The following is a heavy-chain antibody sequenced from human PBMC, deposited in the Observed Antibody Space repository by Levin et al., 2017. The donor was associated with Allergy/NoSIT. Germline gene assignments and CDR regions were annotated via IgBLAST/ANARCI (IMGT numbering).Heavy chain of an antibody. D-gene: IGHD2/OR15-2a*01. Sequence: GSGPTLVKPTQTLTLTCTVSGFSLRSPGVGVGFIRQPPGKALVWLALIYWDDDKRYSPSLKSRPTIARDTSNNQVVLTMTNIDPADTGRYYCARENSQEYDSWGQGNLVTVSS. J-gene: IGHJ4*02. CDR1: GFSLRSPGVG. CDR2: IYWDDDK. CDR3: ARENSQEYDS. V-gene: IGHV2-5*02.